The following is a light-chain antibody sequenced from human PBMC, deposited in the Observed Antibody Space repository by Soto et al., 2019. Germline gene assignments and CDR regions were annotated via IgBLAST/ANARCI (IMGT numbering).Light chain of an antibody. J-gene: IGKJ2*01. V-gene: IGKV3-11*01. CDR3: QQRFNWPRFT. CDR1: QSVSSY. Sequence: EIVLTQSPATLSLSPGERATLSCRASQSVSSYLAWYQQKPGQAPRLLIYDASNRATGIPARFSGGGSVTDFTLAISSPEPEDFAVYYCQQRFNWPRFTFGQGTKLEIK. CDR2: DAS.